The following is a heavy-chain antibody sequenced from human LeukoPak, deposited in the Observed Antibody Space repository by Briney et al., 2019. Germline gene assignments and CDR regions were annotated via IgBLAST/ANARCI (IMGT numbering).Heavy chain of an antibody. Sequence: PGGSLRLSCSAPGFPVSSPYMSRVRPAPGEGLEWVSVIYSRWSTHYAGSVKGRFTISRDNSKNPLYLQMNSLRAEDPAVYYCARGIVVAAPVYWGQGTLVTVSS. D-gene: IGHD6-19*01. V-gene: IGHV3-66*01. CDR1: GFPVSSPY. CDR3: ARGIVVAAPVY. J-gene: IGHJ4*02. CDR2: IYSRWST.